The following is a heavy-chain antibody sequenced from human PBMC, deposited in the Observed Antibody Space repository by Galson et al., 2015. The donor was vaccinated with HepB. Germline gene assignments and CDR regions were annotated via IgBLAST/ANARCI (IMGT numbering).Heavy chain of an antibody. CDR2: IYYSGST. D-gene: IGHD3-16*02. V-gene: IGHV4-39*01. CDR3: ARAVWGSYRTNLYFDY. Sequence: LSLTCTVSGGSISSSSYYWGWIRQPPGKGLEWIGSIYYSGSTYYNPSLKSRVTISVDTSKNQFSLKLSSVTAADTAVYYCARAVWGSYRTNLYFDYWGQGTLVTVSS. J-gene: IGHJ4*02. CDR1: GGSISSSSYY.